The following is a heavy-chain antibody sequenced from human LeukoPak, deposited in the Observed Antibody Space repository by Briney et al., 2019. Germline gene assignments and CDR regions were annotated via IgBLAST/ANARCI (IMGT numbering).Heavy chain of an antibody. V-gene: IGHV1-24*01. D-gene: IGHD2-2*02. CDR1: GYTLTELS. CDR2: FDPEDGET. J-gene: IGHJ6*03. Sequence: ASVKVSCKVSGYTLTELSMHWVRQAPGKGLEWMGGFDPEDGETIYAQKLQGRVTMTTDTSTSTAYMELRSLRSDDTAVYYCARDGVAGYCSSTSCYTPDYYYYYMDVWGKGTTVTVSS. CDR3: ARDGVAGYCSSTSCYTPDYYYYYMDV.